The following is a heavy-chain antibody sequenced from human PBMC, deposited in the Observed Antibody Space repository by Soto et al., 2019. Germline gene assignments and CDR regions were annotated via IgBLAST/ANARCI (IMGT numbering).Heavy chain of an antibody. V-gene: IGHV1-3*01. J-gene: IGHJ5*02. CDR1: GYTFTSYG. CDR2: INAANGDT. CDR3: VRRHVSATGIDWFDP. D-gene: IGHD6-13*01. Sequence: GASVKVSCKASGYTFTSYGIHWVRQAPGQRLEWMGWINAANGDTKYSPKFQGRVTITRDTSASTAYMELSSLRSEDTAVYYCVRRHVSATGIDWFDPWGKGTLVTVPA.